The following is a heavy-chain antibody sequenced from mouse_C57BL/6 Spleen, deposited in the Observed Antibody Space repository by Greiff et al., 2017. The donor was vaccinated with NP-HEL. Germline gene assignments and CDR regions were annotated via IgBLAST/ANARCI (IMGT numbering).Heavy chain of an antibody. D-gene: IGHD3-2*02. J-gene: IGHJ3*01. CDR3: ARPGQLRLPWFAY. CDR1: GFTFSDYG. CDR2: ISSGSSTI. Sequence: EVNLVESGGGLVKPGGSLKLSCAASGFTFSDYGMHWVRQAPEKGLEWVAYISSGSSTIYYADTVKGRFTISRDNAKNTLFLQMTSLRSEDTAMYYCARPGQLRLPWFAYWGQGTLVTVSA. V-gene: IGHV5-17*01.